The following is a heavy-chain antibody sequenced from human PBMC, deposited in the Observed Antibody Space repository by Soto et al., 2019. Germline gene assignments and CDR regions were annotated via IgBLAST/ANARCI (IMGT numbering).Heavy chain of an antibody. V-gene: IGHV3-7*03. J-gene: IGHJ4*02. CDR1: GFTLSNFY. Sequence: LRLSCAASGFTLSNFYISWVRQAPGKGLEWLGNIKGDGSDAHYVDSVKGRFTISRDNAGNSIYLQMNNLRAEDTAMYYCARDPVTSDWGQGTLVTVSS. CDR2: IKGDGSDA. CDR3: ARDPVTSD.